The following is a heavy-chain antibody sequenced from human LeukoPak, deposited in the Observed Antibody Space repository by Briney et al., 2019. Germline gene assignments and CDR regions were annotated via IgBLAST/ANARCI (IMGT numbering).Heavy chain of an antibody. CDR2: IRSKAYRGTT. Sequence: PGGSLRLSCTGSGFTFGDNAMSWVRQAPGKGLEWVGFIRSKAYRGTTEYAASVKGRFTISRDDSASIAYLQMNSLKTEDTAVYYCARGPIQLWIHNAMDVWGQGTTVTVSS. CDR1: GFTFGDNA. CDR3: ARGPIQLWIHNAMDV. V-gene: IGHV3-49*04. D-gene: IGHD1-1*01. J-gene: IGHJ6*02.